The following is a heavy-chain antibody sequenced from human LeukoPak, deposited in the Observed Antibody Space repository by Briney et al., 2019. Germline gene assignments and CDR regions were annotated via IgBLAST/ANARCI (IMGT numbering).Heavy chain of an antibody. V-gene: IGHV1-69*04. J-gene: IGHJ4*02. CDR1: GGTFSSYA. D-gene: IGHD3-22*01. Sequence: SVKVSCKASGGTFSSYAISWVRQAPGQGLEWMGRIIPILGIANYAQKFQGRVTITADKSTSTAYMELSSLRSEDTAVYYCARGANYYDSSGCFDYWGQGTLVTVSS. CDR2: IIPILGIA. CDR3: ARGANYYDSSGCFDY.